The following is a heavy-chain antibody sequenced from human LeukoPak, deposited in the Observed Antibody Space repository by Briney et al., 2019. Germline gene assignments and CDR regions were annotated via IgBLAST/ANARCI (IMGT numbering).Heavy chain of an antibody. V-gene: IGHV4-39*07. Sequence: SETLSLTCTVSGGSISSSSYYWGWIRQPPGKGLEWIGSIYYSGSTNYNPSLKSRVTISVDTSKNQFSLKLSSVTAADTAVYYCARGRRERGVVNWFDPWGQGTLVTVSS. CDR3: ARGRRERGVVNWFDP. J-gene: IGHJ5*02. D-gene: IGHD1-1*01. CDR2: IYYSGST. CDR1: GGSISSSSYY.